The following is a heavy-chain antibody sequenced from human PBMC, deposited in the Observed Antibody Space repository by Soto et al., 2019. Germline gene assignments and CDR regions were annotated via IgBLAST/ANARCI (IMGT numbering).Heavy chain of an antibody. D-gene: IGHD7-27*01. CDR1: GYTFTNFG. Sequence: QVQLVQSGAEVKKPGASVRVSCKASGYTFTNFGITWVRQTPGQGLEWMGWISAYNGNTNYAQKFQGRVTLTTDTSTSTAYMGVTRLRFDDTAVYYCARVGTPIDYWGQGTLVTVSS. CDR2: ISAYNGNT. CDR3: ARVGTPIDY. V-gene: IGHV1-18*01. J-gene: IGHJ4*02.